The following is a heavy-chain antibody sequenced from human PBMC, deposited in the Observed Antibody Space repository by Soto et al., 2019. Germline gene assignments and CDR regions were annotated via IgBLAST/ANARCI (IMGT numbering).Heavy chain of an antibody. CDR1: GGSISSGGYS. CDR3: ARVPGP. Sequence: SETLSLTCAVSGGSISSGGYSWSWIQQPPGKGLEWIGYIYHSGSTYYNPSLKSRVTISIDRSKNQFSLKLSSVTAADTAVYHCARVPGPWGQGTLVTVSS. CDR2: IYHSGST. V-gene: IGHV4-30-2*01. J-gene: IGHJ5*02.